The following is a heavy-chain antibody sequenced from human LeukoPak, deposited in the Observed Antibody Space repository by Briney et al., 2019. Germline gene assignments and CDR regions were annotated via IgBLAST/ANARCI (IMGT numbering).Heavy chain of an antibody. CDR2: IHSDGST. V-gene: IGHV3-66*01. D-gene: IGHD4-23*01. CDR3: ARDLTYGGKRGYYFDY. J-gene: IGHJ4*02. CDR1: RFTVSDKY. Sequence: GGSLRLSCAASRFTVSDKYMSWVRQAPGKGLEWVSVIHSDGSTYYADSVKGRFTISRDNSKNTLYLQMNSLRAEDTAVYYCARDLTYGGKRGYYFDYWGQGTLVTVSS.